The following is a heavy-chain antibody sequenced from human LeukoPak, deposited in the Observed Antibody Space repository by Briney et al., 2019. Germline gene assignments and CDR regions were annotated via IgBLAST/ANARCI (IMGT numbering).Heavy chain of an antibody. Sequence: ASVKVSCKTSGYTSNNYAINWVRQAPGQVIEWMGWISNYNGDTKSAQKFLGRVTMTTDASTGTAYMELRSLRSDDTAVYYCACGNYYGSGSGAFDIWGQGTMVTVSS. V-gene: IGHV1-18*01. D-gene: IGHD3-10*01. CDR1: GYTSNNYA. CDR3: ACGNYYGSGSGAFDI. CDR2: ISNYNGDT. J-gene: IGHJ3*02.